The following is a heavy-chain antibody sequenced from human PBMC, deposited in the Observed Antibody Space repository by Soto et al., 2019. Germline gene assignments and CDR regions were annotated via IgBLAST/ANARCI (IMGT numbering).Heavy chain of an antibody. CDR3: AHSPCSGGTCYLFAY. D-gene: IGHD2-15*01. CDR2: IYWDDVQ. V-gene: IGHV2-5*02. Sequence: QITLRESGPTLVKPTQTLTLTCTISGFSLSTSGVGVGWIRQPPGKSLEWLALIYWDDVQRYSPSLKTRLTITKDTSRSQVVLTMTNIDPVDTATYYCAHSPCSGGTCYLFAYWGQGTLVTVSS. CDR1: GFSLSTSGVG. J-gene: IGHJ4*02.